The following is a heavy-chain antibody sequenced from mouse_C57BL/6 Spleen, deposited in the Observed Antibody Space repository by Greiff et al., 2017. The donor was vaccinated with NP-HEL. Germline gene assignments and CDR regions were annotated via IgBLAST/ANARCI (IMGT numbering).Heavy chain of an antibody. CDR2: INPRSGYT. D-gene: IGHD2-4*01. J-gene: IGHJ3*01. CDR3: APDYLAWFAY. CDR1: GYTFTSHW. Sequence: VQLQPSGAELVKPGASVKLSCKASGYTFTSHWTHWVKQRPGQGLDWIGYINPRSGYTKYNQKFKDKATLTVDKSSSTAYMQLSSLTYEDSAVYYCAPDYLAWFAYWGQGTLVTVSA. V-gene: IGHV1-7*01.